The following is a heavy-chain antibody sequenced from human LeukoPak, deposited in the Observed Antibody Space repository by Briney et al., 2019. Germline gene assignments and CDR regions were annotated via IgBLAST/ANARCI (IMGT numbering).Heavy chain of an antibody. V-gene: IGHV1-2*02. CDR1: GYTFSVYY. D-gene: IGHD6-19*01. CDR2: IIPKNGDT. CDR3: ARTIAVAGTEGYYYYYMDV. Sequence: ASVKVSCKASGYTFSVYYIHWLRQAPGQGLEWMGWIIPKNGDTNYAQKFQGRVTMTRDTSISTAYMELSRLRSDDTAVYYCARTIAVAGTEGYYYYYMDVWGKGTTVTISS. J-gene: IGHJ6*03.